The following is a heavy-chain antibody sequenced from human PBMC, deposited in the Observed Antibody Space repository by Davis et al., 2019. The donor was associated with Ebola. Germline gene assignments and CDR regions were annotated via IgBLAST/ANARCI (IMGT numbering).Heavy chain of an antibody. D-gene: IGHD7-27*01. J-gene: IGHJ5*02. CDR1: GFTFSSYW. CDR2: IKQDGSEK. Sequence: PGGSLRLSCAASGFTFSSYWMSWVRQAPGKGLEWVANIKQDGSEKYYVDSVKGRFTISRDNAKNSLYLQMNSLRAEDTAVYYCAKGGRLGDRGTLWGRITWGQGTLVTVSS. CDR3: AKGGRLGDRGTLWGRIT. V-gene: IGHV3-7*03.